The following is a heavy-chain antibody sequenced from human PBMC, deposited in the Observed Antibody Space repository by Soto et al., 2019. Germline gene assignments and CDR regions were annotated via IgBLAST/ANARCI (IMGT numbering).Heavy chain of an antibody. CDR2: IYYSGST. V-gene: IGHV4-31*03. Sequence: SETLSLTCTVSGGSISSGGYYWSWIRQHPGEGLEWIGYIYYSGSTYYNPSLKSRVTVSVDTSKNQFSLKLSSVTAADTALYYCARDHLGELRYFDWLPRGEYDAFDIWGQGTMVTVSS. D-gene: IGHD3-9*01. CDR1: GGSISSGGYY. J-gene: IGHJ3*02. CDR3: ARDHLGELRYFDWLPRGEYDAFDI.